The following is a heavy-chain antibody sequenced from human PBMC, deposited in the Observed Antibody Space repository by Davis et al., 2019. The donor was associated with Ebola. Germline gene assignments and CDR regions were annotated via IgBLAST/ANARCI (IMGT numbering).Heavy chain of an antibody. D-gene: IGHD5-12*01. J-gene: IGHJ6*02. Sequence: PGGSLRLSCAASGFTFSAYYMRWIRQAPGKGLEWVSYISSSGSTIYYADSVKGRFTISRDNAKNSLYLQMNSLRAEDTAVYYCARVSIVATTHYYYYGMDVWGQGTTVTVSS. CDR2: ISSSGSTI. CDR3: ARVSIVATTHYYYYGMDV. V-gene: IGHV3-11*01. CDR1: GFTFSAYY.